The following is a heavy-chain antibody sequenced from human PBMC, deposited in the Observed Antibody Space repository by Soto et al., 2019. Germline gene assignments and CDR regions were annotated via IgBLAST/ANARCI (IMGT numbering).Heavy chain of an antibody. CDR3: AREGRYSSSSTYYYDSSGYHYPNYFDY. CDR1: GGTFSSYA. Sequence: SXKVSCTASGGTFSSYAISWVRQAPGQGLEWMGGIIPIFGTANYAQKFQGRVTITSDESTSTAYMELSSLRSEDTAVYYCAREGRYSSSSTYYYDSSGYHYPNYFDYWGQGTLVTVS. V-gene: IGHV1-69*13. J-gene: IGHJ4*02. CDR2: IIPIFGTA. D-gene: IGHD3-22*01.